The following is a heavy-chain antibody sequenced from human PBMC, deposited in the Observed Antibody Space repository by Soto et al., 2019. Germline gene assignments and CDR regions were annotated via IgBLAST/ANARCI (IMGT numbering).Heavy chain of an antibody. CDR2: ISYDGSNK. J-gene: IGHJ6*02. D-gene: IGHD3-22*01. V-gene: IGHV3-30-3*01. CDR1: GFTFSSYA. Sequence: GGSLRLSCAASGFTFSSYAMHWVRQAPGKGLEWVAVISYDGSNKYYADSVKGRFTISRDNSKNTLYLQMNSLRAEDTAVYYCARDSQPGDSSGYYYKGADSRYYYYYGMDVWGQGTTVTVYS. CDR3: ARDSQPGDSSGYYYKGADSRYYYYYGMDV.